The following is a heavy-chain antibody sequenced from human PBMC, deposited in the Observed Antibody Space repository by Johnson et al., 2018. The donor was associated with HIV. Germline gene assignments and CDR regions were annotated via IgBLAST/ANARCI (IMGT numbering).Heavy chain of an antibody. J-gene: IGHJ3*02. CDR1: GFILTSYG. D-gene: IGHD3-3*01. Sequence: QVQLVESGGGVVQPGGSLRLSCAASGFILTSYGMHWVRQAPGKGLEWVTFIRYDGSNKYYAKTVKGRFTIYRDNSKNTLYLQMNSLRADDTAVYYCARDGLRLGVVSAFDIWGQGTMVTVSS. V-gene: IGHV3-30*02. CDR3: ARDGLRLGVVSAFDI. CDR2: IRYDGSNK.